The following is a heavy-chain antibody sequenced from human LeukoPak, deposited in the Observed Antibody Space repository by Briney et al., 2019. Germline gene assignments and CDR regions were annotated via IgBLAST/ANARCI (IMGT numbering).Heavy chain of an antibody. D-gene: IGHD3-22*01. CDR3: AKDYSGGYYYFDY. V-gene: IGHV3-23*01. Sequence: GGSLRLSCAASGFTFSSYAMSWVRQAPGKGLEWVSVISSSGGSTYYADSVKGRFTISRDNSKNTLFLQMNSLRAEDTAIYYCAKDYSGGYYYFDYLGRGALVTVSS. J-gene: IGHJ4*02. CDR2: ISSSGGST. CDR1: GFTFSSYA.